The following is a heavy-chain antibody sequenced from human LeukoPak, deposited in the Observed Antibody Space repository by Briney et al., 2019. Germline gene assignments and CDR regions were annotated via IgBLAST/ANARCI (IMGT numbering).Heavy chain of an antibody. CDR2: ISSSSSYI. CDR3: ARDSDYYGSGSYFHY. V-gene: IGHV3-21*01. CDR1: GFTFSSYS. D-gene: IGHD3-10*01. J-gene: IGHJ4*02. Sequence: GGSLRLSCAASGFTFSSYSMNWVRQAPGKGLEWVSSISSSSSYIYYADSVKGRFTISRDNDKTALYLQMNSLRAEDTAVYYCARDSDYYGSGSYFHYWGQGTLVTVSS.